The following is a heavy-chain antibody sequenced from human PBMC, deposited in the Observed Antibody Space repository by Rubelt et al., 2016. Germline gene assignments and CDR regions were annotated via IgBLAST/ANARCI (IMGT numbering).Heavy chain of an antibody. CDR3: ARTLVDTAMDDAFDI. Sequence: QVQLQESGPGLVKPSDTLSLTCAVSGYSISSSNWWGWIRQPPGKGLEWIGYIYYSGSTYYNPSLRSRVTMLVETSKNQFSLKLSSVTAVDTAVYYCARTLVDTAMDDAFDIWGQGTMVTVSS. CDR1: GYSISSSNW. CDR2: IYYSGST. V-gene: IGHV4-28*01. J-gene: IGHJ3*02. D-gene: IGHD5-18*01.